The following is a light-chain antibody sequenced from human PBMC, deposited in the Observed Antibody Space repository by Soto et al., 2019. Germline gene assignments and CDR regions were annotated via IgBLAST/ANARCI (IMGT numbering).Light chain of an antibody. CDR3: QQRHMWPIT. Sequence: EVVLTQSPVTLSLSQGERATLSCRASQSFRGLLAWYQQKPGQAPRLLIYDAYNRATGIPPRFSGSGSGTDFTLTISSLEPEDSAVYYCQQRHMWPITFGQGTRLEN. CDR1: QSFRGL. CDR2: DAY. J-gene: IGKJ5*01. V-gene: IGKV3-11*01.